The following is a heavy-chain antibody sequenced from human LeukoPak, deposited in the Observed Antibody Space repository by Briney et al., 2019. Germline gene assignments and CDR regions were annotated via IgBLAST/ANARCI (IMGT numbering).Heavy chain of an antibody. Sequence: KTGGSLRLSCAASGYRFSPYYMSWIRQAPGKGLEWVSYISSSGSTIYYADSVKGRFTISRDNAKNSLYLQMNSLRAEDTAVYYCARVRAGDYLFYYYGMDVWGQGTTVTVSS. CDR1: GYRFSPYY. CDR2: ISSSGSTI. CDR3: ARVRAGDYLFYYYGMDV. D-gene: IGHD4-17*01. V-gene: IGHV3-11*01. J-gene: IGHJ6*02.